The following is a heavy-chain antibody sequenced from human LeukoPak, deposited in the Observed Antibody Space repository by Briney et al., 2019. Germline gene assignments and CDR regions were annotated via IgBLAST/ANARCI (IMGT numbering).Heavy chain of an antibody. D-gene: IGHD4-17*01. J-gene: IGHJ3*02. V-gene: IGHV4-59*12. CDR2: IHYSGST. CDR3: ARDYGGYVGAFDI. CDR1: GGSISSYY. Sequence: SETLSLTCTVSGGSISSYYWNWIRQPPGKGLEWIGLIHYSGSTNYNPSLKSRLTMSVDTSKNQFSLKLSSVTAADTAVYYCARDYGGYVGAFDIWGQGTMVTVSS.